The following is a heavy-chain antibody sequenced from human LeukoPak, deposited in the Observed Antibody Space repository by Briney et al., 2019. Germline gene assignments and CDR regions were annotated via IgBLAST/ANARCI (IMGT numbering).Heavy chain of an antibody. Sequence: GGTLRLSCAASGFTFSSYGMSWVRQAPGKGLEWVSYISSSGSTIYYADSVKGRFTISRDNAKNSLYLQMNSLRAEDTAVYYCAGGHSSGYYPIDYWGQGTLVTVSS. J-gene: IGHJ4*02. CDR2: ISSSGSTI. V-gene: IGHV3-48*01. CDR3: AGGHSSGYYPIDY. D-gene: IGHD3-22*01. CDR1: GFTFSSYG.